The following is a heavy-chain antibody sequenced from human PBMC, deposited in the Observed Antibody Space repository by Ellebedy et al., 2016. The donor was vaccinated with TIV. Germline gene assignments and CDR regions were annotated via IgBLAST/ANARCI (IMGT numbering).Heavy chain of an antibody. CDR1: GIILTNYA. V-gene: IGHV3-23*01. D-gene: IGHD3-10*01. Sequence: GESLKISXAASGIILTNYAINWVRQAPGKGLEWVSGTSRSADRTFYADSVKGRFTMSRDNSKNTLYLQMNSLRVEDTAVYYCVNDLGPLNYYSNTFYWGQGTLVTVSS. CDR3: VNDLGPLNYYSNTFY. CDR2: TSRSADRT. J-gene: IGHJ4*02.